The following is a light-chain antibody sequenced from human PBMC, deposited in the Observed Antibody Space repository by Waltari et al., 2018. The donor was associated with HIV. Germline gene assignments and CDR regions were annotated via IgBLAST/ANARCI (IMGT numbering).Light chain of an antibody. V-gene: IGKV1-39*01. Sequence: IQMTQSPSSLSASVGDRVTITCRASQSISNYLNWYQQKPGKAPKFLIYAASTLQSGVPSRFSGGGSGTDFTLTISSLQPEDFGTYYCQQSYSIPPAFGPGTRVDIK. CDR3: QQSYSIPPA. J-gene: IGKJ3*01. CDR2: AAS. CDR1: QSISNY.